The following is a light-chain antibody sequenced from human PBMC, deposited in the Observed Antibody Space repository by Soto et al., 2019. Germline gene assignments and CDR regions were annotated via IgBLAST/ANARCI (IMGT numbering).Light chain of an antibody. J-gene: IGKJ5*01. CDR2: DAS. Sequence: DIQMTQSPSSLSASVGDRVTITCRASQDISNYLNWYQQRPGKAPKLLIYDASNLERGVPSRFSGTRSGTHFTFAITSLQPEDFATYYCQQSDRLPITFGQGTRLEI. CDR1: QDISNY. V-gene: IGKV1-33*01. CDR3: QQSDRLPIT.